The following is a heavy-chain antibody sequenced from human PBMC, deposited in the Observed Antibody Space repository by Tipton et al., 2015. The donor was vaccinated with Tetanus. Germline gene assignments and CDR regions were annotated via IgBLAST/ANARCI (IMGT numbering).Heavy chain of an antibody. V-gene: IGHV3-23*01. D-gene: IGHD3-22*01. CDR2: ISGSGGST. J-gene: IGHJ4*02. CDR3: AKEGPAYYYDSSGYSPAQFDY. CDR1: GFTFSSYA. Sequence: GSLRLSCAASGFTFSSYAMSWVRQAPGKGLEWVSAISGSGGSTYYADSVKGRFTISRDNSKNTLYLQMNSLRAEDTAVYYCAKEGPAYYYDSSGYSPAQFDYWGQGTLVTVSS.